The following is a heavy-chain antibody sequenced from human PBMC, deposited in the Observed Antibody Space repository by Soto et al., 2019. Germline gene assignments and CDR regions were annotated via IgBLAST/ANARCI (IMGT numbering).Heavy chain of an antibody. J-gene: IGHJ4*02. CDR1: GGSISSSSYY. D-gene: IGHD3-10*01. V-gene: IGHV4-39*01. Sequence: SETLSLTCTVSGGSISSSSYYWGWIRQPPGKGLEWIGSIYYSGSTYYNPSLKSRVTISVDTSKNQFSLKLSSVTAADTAVYYCARLLVRGVIIIPSYFDYWGQGTLVTVSS. CDR3: ARLLVRGVIIIPSYFDY. CDR2: IYYSGST.